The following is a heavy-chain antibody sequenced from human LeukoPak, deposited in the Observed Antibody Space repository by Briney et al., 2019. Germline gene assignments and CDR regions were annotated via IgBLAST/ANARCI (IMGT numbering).Heavy chain of an antibody. CDR3: AKGLGAVAGDFDY. D-gene: IGHD6-19*01. V-gene: IGHV3-30*18. Sequence: PGRSLRLSCAASGFTFSSYGMHWVRQAPGKGLEWVAVISYDGSNKYYADSVKGRFTISRDNSKNTLYLQMNSLRAEDTAVYYCAKGLGAVAGDFDYWGQGTLVTVSS. CDR2: ISYDGSNK. J-gene: IGHJ4*02. CDR1: GFTFSSYG.